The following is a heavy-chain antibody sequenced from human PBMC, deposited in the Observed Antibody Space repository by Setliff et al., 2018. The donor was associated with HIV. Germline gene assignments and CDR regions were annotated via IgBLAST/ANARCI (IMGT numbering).Heavy chain of an antibody. Sequence: PSETLSLTCTVSGGSISIYYWSWIRQLPGEGLEWIGRISAGGYTCYNPSLQSRVTMSVDMSKNQFSLKLSSVTAADTAIYYCARDRSGTSYAGDDAFDIWGQGTMVTVSS. CDR1: GGSISIYY. J-gene: IGHJ3*02. V-gene: IGHV4-4*07. CDR2: ISAGGYT. D-gene: IGHD3-3*01. CDR3: ARDRSGTSYAGDDAFDI.